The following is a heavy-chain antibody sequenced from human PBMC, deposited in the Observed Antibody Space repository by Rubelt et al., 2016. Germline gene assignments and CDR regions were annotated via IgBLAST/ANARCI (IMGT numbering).Heavy chain of an antibody. V-gene: IGHV1-3*01. CDR3: ARGTAMAVSFDY. J-gene: IGHJ4*02. Sequence: QVQLVQSGAEVKKPGASVKVSCKASGYTFTSYAMHWVRQAPGQRLEWMGWINAGNGNTKYSQKFQGRVTITRDTSASTAYMELSSLRSEDTAVYYCARGTAMAVSFDYWGQGTLVTVSS. D-gene: IGHD5-18*01. CDR1: GYTFTSYA. CDR2: INAGNGNT.